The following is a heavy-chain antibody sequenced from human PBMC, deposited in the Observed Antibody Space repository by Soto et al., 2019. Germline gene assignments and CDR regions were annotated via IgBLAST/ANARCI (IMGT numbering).Heavy chain of an antibody. CDR3: AKSITFGGVIVLDGGVESQADDMDV. Sequence: GGSLRLSCAASGFTFSSYAMSWVRQAPGKGLEWVSAISGSGGSTYYADSVKGRFTISRDNSKNTLYLQMNSLRAEDTAVYYCAKSITFGGVIVLDGGVESQADDMDVWGKGTTVTVSS. J-gene: IGHJ6*03. CDR1: GFTFSSYA. V-gene: IGHV3-23*01. D-gene: IGHD3-16*02. CDR2: ISGSGGST.